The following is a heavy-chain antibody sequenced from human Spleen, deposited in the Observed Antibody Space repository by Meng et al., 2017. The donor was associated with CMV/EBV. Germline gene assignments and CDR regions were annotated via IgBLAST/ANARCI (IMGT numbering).Heavy chain of an antibody. J-gene: IGHJ4*02. CDR3: ATGLGDGLSLGF. Sequence: QVHLVQSGSEVKKPGASVKVSCKVSGFSLTDLSIHWVRQTPGKGFEWMGSIDPEDGETIYAQRFQGRVTLTEDTSTDTAYMELRSLRSEDTSLYYCATGLGDGLSLGFWGQGSLVTVSS. D-gene: IGHD2-8*01. CDR1: GFSLTDLS. CDR2: IDPEDGET. V-gene: IGHV1-24*01.